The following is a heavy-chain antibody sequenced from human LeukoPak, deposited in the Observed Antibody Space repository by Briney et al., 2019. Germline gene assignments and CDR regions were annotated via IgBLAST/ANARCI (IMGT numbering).Heavy chain of an antibody. J-gene: IGHJ4*02. Sequence: GGSLRLSCAASGFTFSNYWTSWVRQAPGKGLEWVANIKQDGSEKYYVDSVKGRFTISRDNAKKSLYLQMNSLRAEDTAVYYCVRDRYNYGDYPFDYWGQGALVTVSS. CDR1: GFTFSNYW. V-gene: IGHV3-7*03. CDR2: IKQDGSEK. CDR3: VRDRYNYGDYPFDY. D-gene: IGHD4-17*01.